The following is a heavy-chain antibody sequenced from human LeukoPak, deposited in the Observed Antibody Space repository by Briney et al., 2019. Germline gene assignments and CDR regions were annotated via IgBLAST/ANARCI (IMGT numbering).Heavy chain of an antibody. V-gene: IGHV7-4-1*02. Sequence: ASVKVSCKASGYTFTTYDINWIRQAPGQGLEWMGWINTNTGNPTYVQGFTGRFAFSLDTSVSTAYLQISSLKADDTAVYYCARGPWVYWGQGTLVTVSS. J-gene: IGHJ4*02. CDR2: INTNTGNP. CDR1: GYTFTTYD. CDR3: ARGPWVY.